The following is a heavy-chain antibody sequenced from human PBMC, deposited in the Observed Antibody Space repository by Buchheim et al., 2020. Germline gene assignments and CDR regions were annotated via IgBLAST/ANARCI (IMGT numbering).Heavy chain of an antibody. CDR1: GFTFSSYG. V-gene: IGHV3-48*04. CDR2: ISGSDNTI. Sequence: VQLVESGGGLIQPGESLRLSCAASGFTFSSYGMNWVRQAPGKGLEWVSFISGSDNTIYYADSVKGRFTISRDNATNSLVLHMNSLRVEDTAVYYCARDQRDQGYWYFDLWGRGT. J-gene: IGHJ2*01. CDR3: ARDQRDQGYWYFDL.